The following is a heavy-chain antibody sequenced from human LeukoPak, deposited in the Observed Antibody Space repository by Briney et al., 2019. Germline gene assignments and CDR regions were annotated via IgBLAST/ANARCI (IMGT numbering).Heavy chain of an antibody. V-gene: IGHV3-9*01. J-gene: IGHJ5*02. CDR2: ISWNSGDI. CDR1: GFTFDDFA. CDR3: AKAPYGGNGGGWFDP. D-gene: IGHD4-23*01. Sequence: PGRSPRLSCTTSGFTFDDFAMHWVRQAPGKGLEWVSSISWNSGDIDYADSVKGRFTISRDSAKKSLYLQMNSLRAEDTALYYCAKAPYGGNGGGWFDPWGQGILVTVSS.